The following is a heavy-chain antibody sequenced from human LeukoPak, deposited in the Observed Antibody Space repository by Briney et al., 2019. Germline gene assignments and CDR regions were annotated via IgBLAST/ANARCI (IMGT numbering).Heavy chain of an antibody. D-gene: IGHD4-11*01. Sequence: ASVKVSCKASGYTFTSYGISWVRQAPGQGLEWMGYIITYNGNTNYAQKLQGRVTMTTDTSTSTAYMELRSLRSDDTAVYYCARFYSNYQPADYWGQGTLVTVSS. CDR3: ARFYSNYQPADY. J-gene: IGHJ4*02. CDR1: GYTFTSYG. CDR2: IITYNGNT. V-gene: IGHV1-18*01.